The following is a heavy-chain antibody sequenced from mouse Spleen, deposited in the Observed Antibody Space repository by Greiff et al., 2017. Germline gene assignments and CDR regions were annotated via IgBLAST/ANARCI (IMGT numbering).Heavy chain of an antibody. CDR2: ISNGGGST. V-gene: IGHV5-12*02. Sequence: EVKLMESGGGLVQPGGSLKLSCATSGFTFSDYYMYWVRQTPEKRLEWVAYISNGGGSTYYPDTVKGRFTISRDNAKNTLYLQMSRLKSEDTAMYYCARHYYGFYAMDYWGQGTSVTVSS. J-gene: IGHJ4*01. CDR3: ARHYYGFYAMDY. CDR1: GFTFSDYY. D-gene: IGHD1-2*01.